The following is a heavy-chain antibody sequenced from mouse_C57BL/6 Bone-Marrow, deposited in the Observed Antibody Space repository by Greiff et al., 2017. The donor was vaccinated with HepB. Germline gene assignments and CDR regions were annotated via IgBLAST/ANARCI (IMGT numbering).Heavy chain of an antibody. Sequence: VQLQQPGAELVKPGASVKLSCKASGYTFTSYWMQWVKQRPGQGLEWIGEIDPSDSYTNYNQKFKGKATLTVDTSSSTAYMQLSSLTSEDSAVYSCARYCGSIYFDYWGTATT. D-gene: IGHD1-1*01. J-gene: IGHJ2*01. CDR3: ARYCGSIYFDY. V-gene: IGHV1-50*01. CDR2: IDPSDSYT. CDR1: GYTFTSYW.